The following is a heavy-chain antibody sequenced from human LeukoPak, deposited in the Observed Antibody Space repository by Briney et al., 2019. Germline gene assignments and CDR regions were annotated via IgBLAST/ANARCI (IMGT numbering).Heavy chain of an antibody. CDR2: IYISGST. D-gene: IGHD3-16*02. CDR1: GGSISSYY. Sequence: SETLSLTCTVSGGSISSYYWSWIRQPAGKGLEWIGRIYISGSTNYNPSLKRRVTIPVATSKNQFSLKLSSVTAAGTAVYYCARDNSRGDIAWWFDPWGQGTLVTVSS. V-gene: IGHV4-4*07. J-gene: IGHJ5*02. CDR3: ARDNSRGDIAWWFDP.